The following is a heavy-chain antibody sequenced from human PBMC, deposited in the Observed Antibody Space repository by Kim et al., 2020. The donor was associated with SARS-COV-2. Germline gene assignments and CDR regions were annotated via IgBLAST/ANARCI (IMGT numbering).Heavy chain of an antibody. J-gene: IGHJ6*02. CDR3: ARDSCSSTSCYSSYYYYGMGG. D-gene: IGHD2-2*01. CDR1: GGTFSSYA. Sequence: SVKVSCKASGGTFSSYAISWVRQAPGQGLEWMGRIIPILGIANYAQKFQGRVTITADKSTSTAYMELSSLRSEDTAVYYCARDSCSSTSCYSSYYYYGMGGWGQGTTVTVS. V-gene: IGHV1-69*04. CDR2: IIPILGIA.